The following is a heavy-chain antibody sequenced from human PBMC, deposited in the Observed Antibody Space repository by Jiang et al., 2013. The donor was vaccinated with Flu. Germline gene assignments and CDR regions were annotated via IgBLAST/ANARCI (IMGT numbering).Heavy chain of an antibody. J-gene: IGHJ4*02. D-gene: IGHD2-8*02. CDR2: ISYDGSNK. V-gene: IGHV3-30*18. Sequence: ESGGGVVQPGRSLRLSCAASGFTFSSYGMHWVRQAPGKGLEWVAVISYDGSNKYYADSVKGRFTISRDNSKNTLYLQMNSLRAEDTAVYYCAKDYWLNWGQGTLVTVSS. CDR3: AKDYWLN. CDR1: GFTFSSYG.